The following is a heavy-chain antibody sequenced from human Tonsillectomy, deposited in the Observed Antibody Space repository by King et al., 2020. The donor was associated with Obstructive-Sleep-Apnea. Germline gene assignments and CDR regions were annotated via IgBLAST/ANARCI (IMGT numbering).Heavy chain of an antibody. CDR2: MNPNMCNT. V-gene: IGHV1-8*01. CDR3: ARGGRYYDSSGYYFTYFDY. CDR1: GYIFTSYD. J-gene: IGHJ4*02. Sequence: QLVQSGAEVKKPGASVKVSCKASGYIFTSYDINWVRQATGQGLEGIGWMNPNMCNTGYAQKFQGRVTMTRNTSISTAYMELSSLRSEDTAVYYCARGGRYYDSSGYYFTYFDYWGQGTLVTVSS. D-gene: IGHD3-22*01.